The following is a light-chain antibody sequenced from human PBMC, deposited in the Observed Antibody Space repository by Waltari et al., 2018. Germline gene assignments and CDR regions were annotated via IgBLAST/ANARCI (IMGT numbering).Light chain of an antibody. V-gene: IGKV1-39*01. J-gene: IGKJ1*01. CDR1: QTINSY. CDR2: TAS. CDR3: QQTYSLSWT. Sequence: DIQLTQSPSSLSASVGDRIHITCRASQTINSYLNWYQQKPGKVPKVLIYTASTLQSGVPSRFSGSGSGTDFTLTINSLQPEDFATYYCQQTYSLSWTFGQGTKVEIK.